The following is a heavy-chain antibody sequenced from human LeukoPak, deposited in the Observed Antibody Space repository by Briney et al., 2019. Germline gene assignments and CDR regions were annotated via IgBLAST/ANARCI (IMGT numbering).Heavy chain of an antibody. Sequence: ASVKVSCKASGYPFSNYAMNWVRQAPGQGLEWMGWINTNTGNPTYAQGFTGRFVFSLDTSVSTTYLEIDSLRAEDSAVYYCARGGRGIQLWLYPFDYWGQGTLVTVSS. J-gene: IGHJ4*02. CDR1: GYPFSNYA. CDR3: ARGGRGIQLWLYPFDY. CDR2: INTNTGNP. V-gene: IGHV7-4-1*01. D-gene: IGHD5-18*01.